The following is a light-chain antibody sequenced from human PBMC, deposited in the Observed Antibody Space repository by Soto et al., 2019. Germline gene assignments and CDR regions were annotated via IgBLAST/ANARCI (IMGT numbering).Light chain of an antibody. CDR1: SSNIGGNS. V-gene: IGLV1-51*01. CDR2: DDN. J-gene: IGLJ1*01. Sequence: QCVLTQPPSVSAAPGQKVTISCSGSSSNIGGNSVSWYQQLPGTAPKLLIYDDNKRPSAIPDRFSGSKSGTSATLGITGFQTGDEADYYCGSWDSSLSAYVFGTGNKV. CDR3: GSWDSSLSAYV.